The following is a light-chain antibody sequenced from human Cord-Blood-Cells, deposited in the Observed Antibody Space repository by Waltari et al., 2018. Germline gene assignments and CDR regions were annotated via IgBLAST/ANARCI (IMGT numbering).Light chain of an antibody. J-gene: IGLJ3*02. Sequence: QSALTQPASVSVSPRQSITISCTGTSSDVGSYNLVSWYQQHPGKAPKLMIYEGSKRPSGVSNRFSGSKSGNTASLTISGLQAEDEADYYCCSYAGSSTWVFGGGTKLTVL. CDR3: CSYAGSSTWV. CDR2: EGS. CDR1: SSDVGSYNL. V-gene: IGLV2-23*01.